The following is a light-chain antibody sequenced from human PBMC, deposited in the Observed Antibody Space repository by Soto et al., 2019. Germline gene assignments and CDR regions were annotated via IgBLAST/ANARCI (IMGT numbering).Light chain of an antibody. J-gene: IGLJ2*01. CDR1: SSDVGGYNY. Sequence: QSVLTQPASVSGSPGQSITISCTGTSSDVGGYNYVSWYQQHPGKGPKLMIYEVNNRPSGVSNRFSGSKSGNTASLTISGLQAEDEADYYCSSYTSSSTLVFGGGTKLTVL. CDR3: SSYTSSSTLV. CDR2: EVN. V-gene: IGLV2-14*01.